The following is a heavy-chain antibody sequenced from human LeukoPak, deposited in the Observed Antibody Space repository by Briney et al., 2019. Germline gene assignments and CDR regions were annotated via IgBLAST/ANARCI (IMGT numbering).Heavy chain of an antibody. Sequence: GGSLRLSCAASGFTFSSDGMHWVRQAPGKGLEWVAVISFDGSNKYYADSVKGRFTISRDNSKNTLSLQMNSLRAEDTAVYYCAKAATSSGYYSHFDYWGQGTLVSVSS. J-gene: IGHJ4*02. V-gene: IGHV3-30*18. D-gene: IGHD3-22*01. CDR1: GFTFSSDG. CDR2: ISFDGSNK. CDR3: AKAATSSGYYSHFDY.